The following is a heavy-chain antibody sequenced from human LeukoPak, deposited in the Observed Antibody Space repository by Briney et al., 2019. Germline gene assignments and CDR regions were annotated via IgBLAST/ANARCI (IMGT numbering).Heavy chain of an antibody. D-gene: IGHD3-10*01. Sequence: ASVKVSCKASGGSFSTYAISWVRQAPGRGLEWMGGIIPFFGTPSYAQKFHGRVTITADESTNTAYMGVSSLRSEDTALYYCARYKVPPHQDSSMVPGVYYYYGMDVWGLGTTVTVSS. CDR3: ARYKVPPHQDSSMVPGVYYYYGMDV. J-gene: IGHJ6*02. CDR2: IIPFFGTP. V-gene: IGHV1-69*13. CDR1: GGSFSTYA.